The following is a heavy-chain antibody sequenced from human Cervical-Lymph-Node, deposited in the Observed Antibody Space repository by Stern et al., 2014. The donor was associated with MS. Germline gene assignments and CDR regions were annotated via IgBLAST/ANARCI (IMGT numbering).Heavy chain of an antibody. D-gene: IGHD2-8*02. CDR1: GDSISSYTHY. CDR2: VYYSGAT. J-gene: IGHJ4*02. V-gene: IGHV4-39*01. CDR3: AKHACTGAACPFDL. Sequence: QLVESGPGLVKPSETLSLTCAVSGDSISSYTHYWAWIRQPPGKGLEWIGSVYYSGATYYNPSLKSPVTISVDTSKNLFSLGLNSVPAADTAVYYCAKHACTGAACPFDLWGQGTLVTVSS.